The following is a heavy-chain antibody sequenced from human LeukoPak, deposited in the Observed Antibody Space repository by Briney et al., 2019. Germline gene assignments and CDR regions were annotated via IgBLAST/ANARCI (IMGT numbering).Heavy chain of an antibody. Sequence: SETLSLTCTVSGGSISSSSYYWGWIRQPPGKGLEWIGSIYYSGSTYYNPSLKSRVTISVDTSKNQFSLKLSSVTAADTAVYYCARGRDTGGGYDWFDPWGQGTLVTVSS. CDR2: IYYSGST. V-gene: IGHV4-39*07. CDR1: GGSISSSSYY. D-gene: IGHD7-27*01. CDR3: ARGRDTGGGYDWFDP. J-gene: IGHJ5*02.